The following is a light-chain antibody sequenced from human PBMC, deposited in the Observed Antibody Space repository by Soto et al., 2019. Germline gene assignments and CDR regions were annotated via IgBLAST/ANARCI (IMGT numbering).Light chain of an antibody. V-gene: IGKV1-39*01. CDR3: QQSLTMPIT. CDR2: SAS. Sequence: DIQMTQSPASLSVSVGDRVTITCRASQSINNYLNWYLQRPGQAPKLLIRSASTLQRGVPSRFSGSGSRTEFTLTIADLQPDDFGTYYCQQSLTMPITFGHGRRLEVK. J-gene: IGKJ5*01. CDR1: QSINNY.